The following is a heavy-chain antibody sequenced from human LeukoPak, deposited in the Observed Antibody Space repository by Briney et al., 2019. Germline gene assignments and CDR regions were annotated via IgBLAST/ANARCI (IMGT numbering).Heavy chain of an antibody. D-gene: IGHD6-19*01. CDR2: ISSSSSTI. CDR3: ARELGTAKVRPVAGTWGNYYYYYGMDV. Sequence: PGGSLRLSCAASGFTFSSYSMNWVRQAPGKGLEWVSYISSSSSTIYYADSVKGRFTISRDNAKNSLYLQMNSLRAEDTAVYYCARELGTAKVRPVAGTWGNYYYYYGMDVWGQGTTVTVSS. CDR1: GFTFSSYS. J-gene: IGHJ6*02. V-gene: IGHV3-48*01.